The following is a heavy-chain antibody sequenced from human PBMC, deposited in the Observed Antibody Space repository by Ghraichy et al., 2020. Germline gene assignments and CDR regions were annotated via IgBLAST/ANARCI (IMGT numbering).Heavy chain of an antibody. CDR1: GFTFENYA. V-gene: IGHV3-9*01. CDR3: AKGFYGDHARGTFHI. Sequence: GGSLRLSCAASGFTFENYAIHWVRQAPGKGLEWVSGISRNSGSTAYADSVKGRFTISRDNVKNYLYLQMNSLRGEDTAVYYCAKGFYGDHARGTFHIWGQGTMVTVSS. J-gene: IGHJ3*02. D-gene: IGHD4-17*01. CDR2: ISRNSGST.